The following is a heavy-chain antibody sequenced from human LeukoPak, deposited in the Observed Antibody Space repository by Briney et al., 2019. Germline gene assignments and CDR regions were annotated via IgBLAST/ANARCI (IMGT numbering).Heavy chain of an antibody. CDR3: ARASRDGYDY. J-gene: IGHJ4*02. CDR1: GFTFGSYG. Sequence: GGSLRLSCAASGFTFGSYGMNWVRQAPGKGLQWLSYISSGSSSIYYADSVKGRFTMSRDNAKNSLFLQMNSLRADDTAVYYCARASRDGYDYWGQGTLVTVSS. CDR2: ISSGSSSI. D-gene: IGHD5-24*01. V-gene: IGHV3-48*04.